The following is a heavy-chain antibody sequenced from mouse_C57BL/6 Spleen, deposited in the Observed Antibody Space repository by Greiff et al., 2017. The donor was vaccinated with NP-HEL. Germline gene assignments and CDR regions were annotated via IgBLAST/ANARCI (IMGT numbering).Heavy chain of an antibody. Sequence: QVQLKESGAELVRPGASVTLSCKASGYTFTDYEMHWVKQTPVHGLEWIGAIDPETGGTAYNQKFKGKAILTADKSSSTAYMELRSLTSEDSAVYYCTRSGGGSANWDVYFDYWGQGTTLTVSS. V-gene: IGHV1-15*01. J-gene: IGHJ2*01. CDR1: GYTFTDYE. D-gene: IGHD4-1*01. CDR2: IDPETGGT. CDR3: TRSGGGSANWDVYFDY.